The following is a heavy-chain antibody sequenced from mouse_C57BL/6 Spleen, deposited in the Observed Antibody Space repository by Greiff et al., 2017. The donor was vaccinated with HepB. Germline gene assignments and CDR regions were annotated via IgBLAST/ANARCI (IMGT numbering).Heavy chain of an antibody. V-gene: IGHV1-64*01. CDR3: AYYYGSRRAMDY. CDR1: GYTFTSYW. CDR2: IHPNSGST. Sequence: VQLQQPGAELVKPGASVKLSCKASGYTFTSYWMHWVKQRPGQGLEWIGMIHPNSGSTNYNEKFKSKATLTVDKSSSTAYMQLSSLTSEDSAVYYCAYYYGSRRAMDYWGQGTSVTVSS. J-gene: IGHJ4*01. D-gene: IGHD1-1*01.